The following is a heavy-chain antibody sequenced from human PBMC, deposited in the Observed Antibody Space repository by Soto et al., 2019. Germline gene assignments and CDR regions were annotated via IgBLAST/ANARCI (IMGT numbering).Heavy chain of an antibody. CDR2: ISYTGST. CDR3: VRRVAVKPLYYFDY. D-gene: IGHD6-19*01. CDR1: GGSIISGDYY. J-gene: IGHJ4*02. Sequence: LALTCTVSGGSIISGDYYWSWVRQPPGKDPEYIGYISYTGSTYYNPSLKSRVTISVDTSKNQFSLKLSSVTAADTAVYYCVRRVAVKPLYYFDYWGQGPLVTVSS. V-gene: IGHV4-30-4*01.